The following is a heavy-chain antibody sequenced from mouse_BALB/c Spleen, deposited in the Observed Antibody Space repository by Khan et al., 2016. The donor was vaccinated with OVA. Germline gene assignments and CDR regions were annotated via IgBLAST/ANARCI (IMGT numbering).Heavy chain of an antibody. D-gene: IGHD2-1*01. CDR1: GYTFTSYY. V-gene: IGHV1S81*02. J-gene: IGHJ3*01. CDR3: TRSGYGTFAY. CDR2: INPSNGGT. Sequence: QIQLVQSGAELVKPGASVRLSCKASGYTFTSYYLYWVKQRPGQGLEWIGDINPSNGGTNFNEKFKNKATLTVDKSSSTAYMQLSSLTSEDSAVYYCTRSGYGTFAYWGQGPLVTVSA.